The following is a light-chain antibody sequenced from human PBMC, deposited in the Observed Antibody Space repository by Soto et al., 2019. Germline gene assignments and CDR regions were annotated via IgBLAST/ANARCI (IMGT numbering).Light chain of an antibody. V-gene: IGKV3-20*01. Sequence: EIVLTHSPGTLSLSPGERATLSCRASQSVSSGSLAWYQQKRGQAPRLLIHDASSRATGIPDRFSGGGSGTDFTLTISRLEPEDFAVYYCQQYGGSPRKFGQGTKVDIK. CDR1: QSVSSGS. CDR3: QQYGGSPRK. J-gene: IGKJ1*01. CDR2: DAS.